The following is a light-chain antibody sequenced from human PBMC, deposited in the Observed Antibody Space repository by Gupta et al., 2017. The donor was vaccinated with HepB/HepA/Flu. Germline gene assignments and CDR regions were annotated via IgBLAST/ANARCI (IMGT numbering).Light chain of an antibody. CDR1: NIGSKS. CDR2: DDS. J-gene: IGLJ1*01. CDR3: QVWDTSSDKYYV. V-gene: IGLV3-21*03. Sequence: SSVLTQPPSASVAAGKTARITCGGNNIGSKSVHWYQQKPGQAPVLVVYDDSDRPSGIPERFSGSNSGNTATLTISRVEAGDEADYYCQVWDTSSDKYYVFGTGTKVTVL.